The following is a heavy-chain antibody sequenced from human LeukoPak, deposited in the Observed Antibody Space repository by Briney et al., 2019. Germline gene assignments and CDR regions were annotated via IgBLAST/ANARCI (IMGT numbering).Heavy chain of an antibody. V-gene: IGHV4-59*08. CDR1: GGSISSYY. D-gene: IGHD5-18*01. CDR2: IYYSGST. Sequence: SETLSLTCTVSGGSISSYYWSWIRQPPGKGLECIGYIYYSGSTNYNPSLKSRVTISVDTSKNQFSLKLSSVTAADTAVYYCARSRGYSYGTTFLDYWGQGTLVTVSS. CDR3: ARSRGYSYGTTFLDY. J-gene: IGHJ4*02.